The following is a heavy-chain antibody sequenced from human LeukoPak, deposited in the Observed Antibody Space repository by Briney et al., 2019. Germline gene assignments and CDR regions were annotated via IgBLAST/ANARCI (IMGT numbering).Heavy chain of an antibody. CDR2: INPSGGGT. Sequence: ASVKVSCKASGYTFTSYYMHWVRQAPGQGLERMGIINPSGGGTSYGKKFQGRVTMTRDTTTSTDYMELSSLRSEDTAVYYCARDPGYYDSSGYPVVGYFQHWGQGTLVTVSS. CDR1: GYTFTSYY. D-gene: IGHD3-22*01. V-gene: IGHV1-46*01. CDR3: ARDPGYYDSSGYPVVGYFQH. J-gene: IGHJ1*01.